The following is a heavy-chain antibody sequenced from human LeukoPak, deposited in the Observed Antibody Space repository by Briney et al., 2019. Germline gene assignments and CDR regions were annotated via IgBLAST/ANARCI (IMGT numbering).Heavy chain of an antibody. Sequence: PSQTLSLTCAVYGVSFSVYYWSWIRQPPGKGREWIGEINHRGSTNYNPSLKSRVTISVDTSKNPISLTLSSVTAADTAVYYCARGPNSMSVDYWGQGNLIPVSS. CDR3: ARGPNSMSVDY. J-gene: IGHJ4*02. CDR2: INHRGST. V-gene: IGHV4-34*01. D-gene: IGHD2-21*01. CDR1: GVSFSVYY.